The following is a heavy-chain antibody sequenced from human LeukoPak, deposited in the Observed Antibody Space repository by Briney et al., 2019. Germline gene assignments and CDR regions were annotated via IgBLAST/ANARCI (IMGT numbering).Heavy chain of an antibody. J-gene: IGHJ4*02. Sequence: GGSLRLSCTVSGFTVSSNYMSWVRQAPGKGLEWVSVIYSGGSTYYADSVKGRFTISRDNSKNTLYLQMNSLRAEDTAVYYCARTIVASYYFDYWGQGTLVTVSS. CDR1: GFTVSSNY. CDR2: IYSGGST. CDR3: ARTIVASYYFDY. V-gene: IGHV3-53*01. D-gene: IGHD5-12*01.